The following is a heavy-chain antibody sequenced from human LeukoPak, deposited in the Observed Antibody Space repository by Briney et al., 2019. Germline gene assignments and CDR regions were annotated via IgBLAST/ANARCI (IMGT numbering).Heavy chain of an antibody. Sequence: GGSLRLSCAASGFTFSSYAMSWVRQAPGKGLEWVSAVSGSGGSTYYADSMKGRFTISRDNSKNTLYLQMNSLRAEDTAVYYCAAPLYSSSWRDAFDIWGQGTMVTVSS. CDR3: AAPLYSSSWRDAFDI. J-gene: IGHJ3*02. V-gene: IGHV3-23*01. CDR1: GFTFSSYA. D-gene: IGHD6-13*01. CDR2: VSGSGGST.